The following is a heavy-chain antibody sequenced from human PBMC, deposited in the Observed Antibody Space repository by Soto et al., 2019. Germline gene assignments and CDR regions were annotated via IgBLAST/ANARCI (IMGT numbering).Heavy chain of an antibody. CDR2: IYYSGST. J-gene: IGHJ4*02. CDR1: GGSISSYY. CDR3: ARDRSRSWYGYFDY. Sequence: PSETLSLTCTVSGGSISSYYWSWIRQPPGKGLEWIGYIYYSGSTNYYPSLKSRVTISVDTSKNQFSLKLSSVTAADTAVYYCARDRSRSWYGYFDYWGQGTLVTVSS. V-gene: IGHV4-59*01. D-gene: IGHD6-13*01.